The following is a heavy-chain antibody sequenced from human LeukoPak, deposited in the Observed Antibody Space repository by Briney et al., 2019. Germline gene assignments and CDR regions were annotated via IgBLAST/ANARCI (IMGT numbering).Heavy chain of an antibody. CDR3: AKDPNGDYIGAFDF. D-gene: IGHD4-17*01. J-gene: IGHJ3*01. V-gene: IGHV3-23*01. Sequence: GGSLRLSCAASAFSFSKFALIWVRQAPGKGLEWVSAITANGGYTLYADAVKGRFTVSRGNSKNTLYLQINSLRPEDTAMYYCAKDPNGDYIGAFDFWGQGTMVTVSS. CDR1: AFSFSKFA. CDR2: ITANGGYT.